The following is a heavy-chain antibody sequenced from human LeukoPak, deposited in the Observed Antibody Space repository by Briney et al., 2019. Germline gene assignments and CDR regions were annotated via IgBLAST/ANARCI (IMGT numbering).Heavy chain of an antibody. CDR1: GFSFSWYW. CDR3: ARDGSEDDDPLHY. Sequence: PGGSLRLSCAASGFSFSWYWMHWVRQAPGKGLMWVSGINSDGSSTTYADSVKGRFTISRDNARNTLYLQMTSLRAEDTAVYYCARDGSEDDDPLHYWGQGTLVTVSS. CDR2: INSDGSST. J-gene: IGHJ4*02. D-gene: IGHD3-3*01. V-gene: IGHV3-74*01.